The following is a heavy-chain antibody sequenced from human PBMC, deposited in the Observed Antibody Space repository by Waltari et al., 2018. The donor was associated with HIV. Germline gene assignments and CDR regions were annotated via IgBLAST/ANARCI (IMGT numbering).Heavy chain of an antibody. Sequence: QVQLVESGGGVVQPGRSLRLSCAASGFTFSSYGMHWVRQAPGKGLEWVTLISFDGNNKYYADSVKGRFRISRDNSKNTLYLQMSSLRAEDTAIYYCAKGIFSLIYGRDVWGQGTTVTVSS. V-gene: IGHV3-30*18. D-gene: IGHD3-3*01. CDR1: GFTFSSYG. CDR2: ISFDGNNK. CDR3: AKGIFSLIYGRDV. J-gene: IGHJ6*02.